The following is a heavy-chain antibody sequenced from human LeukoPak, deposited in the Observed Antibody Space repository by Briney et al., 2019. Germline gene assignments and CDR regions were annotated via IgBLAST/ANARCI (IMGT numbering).Heavy chain of an antibody. CDR1: GYTFTSYA. J-gene: IGHJ4*02. D-gene: IGHD6-13*01. Sequence: GASVKVPCKASGYTFTSYAMHWVRQAPGQRLEWMGWINAGNGNTKYSQKFQGRVTITRDTSASTAYMELSSLRSEDTAVYYCARVFEQQLGTTFDYWGQGTLVTVSS. V-gene: IGHV1-3*01. CDR3: ARVFEQQLGTTFDY. CDR2: INAGNGNT.